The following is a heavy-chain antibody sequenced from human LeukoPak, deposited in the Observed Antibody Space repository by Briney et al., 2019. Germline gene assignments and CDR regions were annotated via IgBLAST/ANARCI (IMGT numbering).Heavy chain of an antibody. D-gene: IGHD3-22*01. CDR3: ARTLDSSGYYYDY. V-gene: IGHV4-34*09. CDR2: INHSGST. J-gene: IGHJ4*02. Sequence: LRLSCAVYGGSFSGYYWSWIRQPPGKGLEWIGEINHSGSTNYNPSLKSRVTISVDTSKNQFSLKLSSVTAADTAVYYCARTLDSSGYYYDYWGQGTLVTVSS. CDR1: GGSFSGYY.